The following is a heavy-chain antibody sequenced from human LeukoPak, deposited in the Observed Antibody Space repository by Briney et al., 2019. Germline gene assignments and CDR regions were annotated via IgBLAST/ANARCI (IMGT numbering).Heavy chain of an antibody. V-gene: IGHV1-69*05. CDR2: IIPIFGTA. CDR1: GGIFSSYA. CDR3: ARSSPGGWYNFDY. J-gene: IGHJ4*02. D-gene: IGHD6-19*01. Sequence: SVKVSCKASGGIFSSYAISWVRQAPGHGLEWMGGIIPIFGTANYAQKFQGRVTITRDTSASTAYMELSSLRSEDTAVYYCARSSPGGWYNFDYWGQGTLVTVSS.